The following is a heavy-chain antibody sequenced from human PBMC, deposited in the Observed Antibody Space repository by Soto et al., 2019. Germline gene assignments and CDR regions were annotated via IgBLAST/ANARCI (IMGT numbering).Heavy chain of an antibody. Sequence: EVQLVASGGDLVQPGRSLRLSCTTSGFTFGDYAVSWLRQAPGKGLGWVSFIRSKASGGTAEYAASVKGRFTISRDDSKSIAYLQMNSLKTEDTAVYYCSRDLLGVRAFDIWAQGTMVTVSS. D-gene: IGHD3-16*01. CDR1: GFTFGDYA. V-gene: IGHV3-49*03. CDR3: SRDLLGVRAFDI. CDR2: IRSKASGGTA. J-gene: IGHJ3*02.